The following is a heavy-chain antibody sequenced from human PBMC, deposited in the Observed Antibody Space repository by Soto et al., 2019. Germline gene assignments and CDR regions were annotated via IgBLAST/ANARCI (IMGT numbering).Heavy chain of an antibody. V-gene: IGHV5-51*01. Sequence: PXESLNISCKDFGETVATFWIAWVREMPGKGLEWIGTIFPGDSNTRYNPSFEGQVAISVDKSVSTAYLQWSSLKASHTAMYYCAKRKNKVGAPFDSWGQGTLLTVS. CDR1: GETVATFW. D-gene: IGHD1-26*01. J-gene: IGHJ4*02. CDR2: IFPGDSNT. CDR3: AKRKNKVGAPFDS.